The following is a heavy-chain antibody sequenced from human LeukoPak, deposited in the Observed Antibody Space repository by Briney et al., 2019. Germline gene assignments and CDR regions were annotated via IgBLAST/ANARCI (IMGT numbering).Heavy chain of an antibody. V-gene: IGHV3-11*01. J-gene: IGHJ4*02. Sequence: KPGGSLRLSCAASGFTFSDYYMSWIRQAPGQGLEWVSYISSRASTTYYADSVKGRFTISRDNANNSMYLQMNSLRTEDTAAYYCATGKRQLDYWGQGTLVTVSS. CDR3: ATGKRQLDY. D-gene: IGHD6-13*01. CDR1: GFTFSDYY. CDR2: ISSRASTT.